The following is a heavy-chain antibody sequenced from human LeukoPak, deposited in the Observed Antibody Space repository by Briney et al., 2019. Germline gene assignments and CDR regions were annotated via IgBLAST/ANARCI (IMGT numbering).Heavy chain of an antibody. D-gene: IGHD4-17*01. CDR2: IYHSGST. J-gene: IGHJ6*02. Sequence: SETLSLTCTVSGGSISSGGYYWSWIRQPPGKGLEWIGYIYHSGSTYYNPSLKSRVTISVDKSKNQFSLKLSSVTAADTAVYYCARSTTVTTEADYYYYGMDVWGQGTTVTVSS. V-gene: IGHV4-30-2*01. CDR1: GGSISSGGYY. CDR3: ARSTTVTTEADYYYYGMDV.